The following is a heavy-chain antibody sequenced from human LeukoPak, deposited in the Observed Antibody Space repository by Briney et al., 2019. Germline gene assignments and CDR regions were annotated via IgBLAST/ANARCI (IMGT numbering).Heavy chain of an antibody. CDR3: ARAKFNYDFWSGYYKGPPKLSAENYYMDV. D-gene: IGHD3-3*01. CDR1: GYTFTSYG. CDR2: INAGNGNT. J-gene: IGHJ6*03. Sequence: ASVKVSCKASGYTFTSYGISWVRQAPGQRLEWMGWINAGNGNTKYSQEFQGRVTITRDTSASTAYMELSSLRSEDTAVYYCARAKFNYDFWSGYYKGPPKLSAENYYMDVWGKGTTVTVSS. V-gene: IGHV1-3*03.